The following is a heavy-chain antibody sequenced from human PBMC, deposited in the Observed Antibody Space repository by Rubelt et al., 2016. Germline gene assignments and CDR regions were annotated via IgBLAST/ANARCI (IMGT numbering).Heavy chain of an antibody. CDR1: GFTFSSYA. CDR3: VRPPDRAFDY. CDR2: IYIGGST. V-gene: IGHV3-23*05. Sequence: LVQPGGSLRLSCAASGFTFSSYAMSWVRQAPGKGLEWVSTIYIGGSTYYADSVKGRFSITRDNAKNTLYLQMNSLRAEDTAVYYCVRPPDRAFDYWGQGILVTVSS. J-gene: IGHJ4*02.